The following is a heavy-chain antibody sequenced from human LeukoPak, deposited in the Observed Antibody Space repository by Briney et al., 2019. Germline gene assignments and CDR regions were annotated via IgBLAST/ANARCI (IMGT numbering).Heavy chain of an antibody. Sequence: GGSLRLSCAASGFTLSSYSMHWVSQAPGKGVEFVSAISKNGRNTYYGNSMKGRFTISRDISKNTLYLQMGSLRPEDMAVYYCARVDSGSACASWGQGILVTVSS. D-gene: IGHD6-19*01. CDR3: ARVDSGSACAS. V-gene: IGHV3-64*01. J-gene: IGHJ1*01. CDR2: ISKNGRNT. CDR1: GFTLSSYS.